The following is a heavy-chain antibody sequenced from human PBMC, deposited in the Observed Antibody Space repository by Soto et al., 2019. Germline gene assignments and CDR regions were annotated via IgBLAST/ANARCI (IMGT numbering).Heavy chain of an antibody. CDR1: GFTFSRYW. CDR2: IKQDGSNK. CDR3: AKSGYSGYDRDY. D-gene: IGHD5-12*01. J-gene: IGHJ4*02. Sequence: EVQLVESGGGLVQPGGSLRLSCAASGFTFSRYWMSWVRQAPRKGLEWVANIKQDGSNKYYADSVKGRFTISRDNSKNTLYLQMNSLRAEDTAVYYCAKSGYSGYDRDYWGQGTLVTVSS. V-gene: IGHV3-7*01.